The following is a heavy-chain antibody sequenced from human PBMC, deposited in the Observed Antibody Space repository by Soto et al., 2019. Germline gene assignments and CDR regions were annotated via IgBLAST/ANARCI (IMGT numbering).Heavy chain of an antibody. CDR2: IWYDGSNK. CDR3: ARDYPQTYGMDV. D-gene: IGHD3-16*02. Sequence: QVQLVESGGGVVQPGRSLRLSCAASGFTFSSYGMHWVRQAPGKGLEWVAVIWYDGSNKYYADSVKGRFTISRDNSNKPLYLQMNSLRAEDTAVYCCARDYPQTYGMDVWGQGTTVTVSS. J-gene: IGHJ6*02. CDR1: GFTFSSYG. V-gene: IGHV3-33*01.